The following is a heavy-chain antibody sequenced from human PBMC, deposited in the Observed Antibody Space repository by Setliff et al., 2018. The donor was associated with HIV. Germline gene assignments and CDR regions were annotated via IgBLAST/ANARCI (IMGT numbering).Heavy chain of an antibody. Sequence: ETLSLTCAVSGSSINSGYYWGWIRQPPGKGLEWIGSIYHSGSTYYNPSLKSRVTISVDTSKNQFSLKLSSVTAADTAVYYCARHDGTYCGGDCYLLGYFDLWGRGTLVTVSS. V-gene: IGHV4-38-2*01. CDR2: IYHSGST. J-gene: IGHJ2*01. D-gene: IGHD2-21*02. CDR3: ARHDGTYCGGDCYLLGYFDL. CDR1: GSSINSGYY.